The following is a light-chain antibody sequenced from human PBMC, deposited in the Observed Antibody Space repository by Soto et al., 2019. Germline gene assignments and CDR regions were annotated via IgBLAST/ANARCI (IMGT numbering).Light chain of an antibody. CDR1: RGDKDRNNY. Sequence: QSVLTQPASVSASPGQSITISCTGTRGDKDRNNYVSWYQQHPGKAPKLMIYDVYHRPSGVSNRFSASKSGNAASLSISGLQAEDEADYYCSSYTSSTTLVFGTGTKVT. V-gene: IGLV2-14*03. CDR3: SSYTSSTTLV. CDR2: DVY. J-gene: IGLJ1*01.